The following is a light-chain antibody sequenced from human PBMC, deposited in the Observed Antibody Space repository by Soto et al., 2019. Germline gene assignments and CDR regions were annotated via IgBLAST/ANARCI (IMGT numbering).Light chain of an antibody. J-gene: IGKJ5*01. CDR1: QSVSSN. V-gene: IGKV3-15*01. CDR3: QPYNNWPPIT. CDR2: GAS. Sequence: EIVMTQSPATLSVSPGERATLSCRASQSVSSNLAWYQQKPGQAPRLLIYGASTRATGIPARFSGSGSGTDFTLTISSLQSEAFAVYYCQPYNNWPPITFGQGTRLEIK.